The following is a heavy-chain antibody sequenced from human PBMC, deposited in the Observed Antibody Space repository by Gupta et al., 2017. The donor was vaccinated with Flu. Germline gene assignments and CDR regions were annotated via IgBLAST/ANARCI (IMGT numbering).Heavy chain of an antibody. J-gene: IGHJ4*02. Sequence: EVQLVESGGGLVQPGGSLGLSCAASGFIVSGSWMNWVRQAPGKGLEWVANINQDGSTKNYVDSLKGRFTVSRDNAKNSLYLQMDSLRAEDTAVYFCARNRGWEQFDYWGQGTLVTVSS. CDR2: INQDGSTK. V-gene: IGHV3-7*01. CDR3: ARNRGWEQFDY. D-gene: IGHD5-24*01. CDR1: GFIVSGSW.